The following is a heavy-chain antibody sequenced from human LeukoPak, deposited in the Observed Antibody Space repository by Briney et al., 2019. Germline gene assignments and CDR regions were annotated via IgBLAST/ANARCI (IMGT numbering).Heavy chain of an antibody. D-gene: IGHD2-2*02. J-gene: IGHJ3*02. CDR1: GGTFSSYA. V-gene: IGHV1-69*13. Sequence: SVKVSCKASGGTFSSYAISWVRQAPGQGLEWMGGIIPIFGTANYAQKFQGRVTITADESTSTAYMELSSLRSEDTAVYYCAREMDCSSTSCYKKGAFDIWGQGTMVTVSS. CDR2: IIPIFGTA. CDR3: AREMDCSSTSCYKKGAFDI.